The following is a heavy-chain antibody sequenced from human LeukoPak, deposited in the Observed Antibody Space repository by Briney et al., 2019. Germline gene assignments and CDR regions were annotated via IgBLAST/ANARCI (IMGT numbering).Heavy chain of an antibody. D-gene: IGHD5-12*01. CDR1: GYTFTGYY. J-gene: IGHJ4*02. CDR3: ATAIVATIWSLYDY. V-gene: IGHV1-2*06. CDR2: INPNSGGT. Sequence: ASVKVSCKASGYTFTGYYMHWVRQAPGQGLEWMGRINPNSGGTNYAQKFQGRVTMTRDTSISTAYMELSRLRSDDTAVYYCATAIVATIWSLYDYWGQGTLVTVSS.